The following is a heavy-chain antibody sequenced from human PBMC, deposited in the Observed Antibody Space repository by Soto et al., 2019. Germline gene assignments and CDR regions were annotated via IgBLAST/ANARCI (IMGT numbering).Heavy chain of an antibody. J-gene: IGHJ5*02. CDR1: GYTFTSYG. CDR2: ISAYNGNT. D-gene: IGHD2-2*01. Sequence: ASVKVSCKASGYTFTSYGISWVRQAPGQGLEWMGWISAYNGNTNYAQKLQGRVTMTTDTSTSTAYMELRSLRSDDTAVYYCATARYCSSTSCFNWFDPWGQGTLVTVSS. V-gene: IGHV1-18*04. CDR3: ATARYCSSTSCFNWFDP.